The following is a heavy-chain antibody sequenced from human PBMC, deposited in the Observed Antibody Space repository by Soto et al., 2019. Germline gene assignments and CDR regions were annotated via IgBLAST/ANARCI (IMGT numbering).Heavy chain of an antibody. CDR1: GFTFSIYS. J-gene: IGHJ4*02. CDR2: VSGSGGST. D-gene: IGHD3-9*01. CDR3: ARGDDIVTGPIFEY. V-gene: IGHV3-23*01. Sequence: EVQLLESGGGLVQPGGSLKLSCAASGFTFSIYSMSWVRQAPGKGLEWVSSVSGSGGSTYYADSVKGRFTISRDNSWNTLSLQMNSLRADDTAVYYCARGDDIVTGPIFEYWGQGTLVTVSS.